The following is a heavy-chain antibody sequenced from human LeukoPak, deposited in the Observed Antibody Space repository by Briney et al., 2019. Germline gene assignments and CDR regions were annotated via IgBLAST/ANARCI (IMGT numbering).Heavy chain of an antibody. CDR1: GSIFSTYD. V-gene: IGHV3-13*01. CDR2: IGTVGDT. D-gene: IGHD6-13*01. J-gene: IGHJ3*02. Sequence: GGSLGLSCAASGSIFSTYDMHWVRQGTGKGLEWVSAIGTVGDTHYADSVKGRFTISRENAKNSLYLQMNSLRAGDTAVYYCVREGTIAEAGRWIDALNMWGQGTMVTVSS. CDR3: VREGTIAEAGRWIDALNM.